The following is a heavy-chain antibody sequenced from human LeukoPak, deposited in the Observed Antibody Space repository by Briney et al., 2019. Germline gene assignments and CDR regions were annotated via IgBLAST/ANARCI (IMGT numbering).Heavy chain of an antibody. D-gene: IGHD2-15*01. Sequence: PGGSLRLSCAASGFTFSNYGMHWVRQAPGKGLEWVAVIWCDGSNKYYADSVRGRFTISRDNSKNTLYLQMNSLRAEDTAVYYCARVTMVAAASYNWFVPWGQGTLVTVSS. J-gene: IGHJ5*02. V-gene: IGHV3-33*01. CDR1: GFTFSNYG. CDR3: ARVTMVAAASYNWFVP. CDR2: IWCDGSNK.